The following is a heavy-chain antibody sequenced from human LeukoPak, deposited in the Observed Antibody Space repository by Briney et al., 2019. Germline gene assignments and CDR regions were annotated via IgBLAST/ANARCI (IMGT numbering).Heavy chain of an antibody. CDR2: ISYDGGNK. J-gene: IGHJ4*02. CDR3: ARVTIVVVPAALDY. CDR1: GFTFSSYA. Sequence: GGSLRLSCAASGFTFSSYAMHWVRQAPGKGLEWVAVISYDGGNKYYADSVKGRFTISRDNSKNTLYLQMNSLRAEDTAVYYCARVTIVVVPAALDYWGQGTLVTVSS. V-gene: IGHV3-30-3*01. D-gene: IGHD2-2*01.